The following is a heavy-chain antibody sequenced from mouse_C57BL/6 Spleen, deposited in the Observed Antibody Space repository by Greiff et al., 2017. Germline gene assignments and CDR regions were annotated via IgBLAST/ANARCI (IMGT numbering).Heavy chain of an antibody. CDR2: ISSGGSYT. D-gene: IGHD2-4*01. J-gene: IGHJ1*03. Sequence: EVKVVESGGDLVKPGGSLKLSCAASGFTFSSYGMSWVRQTPDKRLEWVATISSGGSYTYYPDSVKGRFTISRDNAKNTLYLQMSSLKSEDTAMYYCARSPYDYDVDWYFDVWGTGTTVTVSS. V-gene: IGHV5-6*01. CDR3: ARSPYDYDVDWYFDV. CDR1: GFTFSSYG.